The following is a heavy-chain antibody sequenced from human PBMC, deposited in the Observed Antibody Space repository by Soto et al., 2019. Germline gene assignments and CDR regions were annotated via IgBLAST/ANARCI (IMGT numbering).Heavy chain of an antibody. CDR1: GESFSGYY. D-gene: IGHD4-4*01. V-gene: IGHV4-34*01. CDR3: ARGFSNSITTRFDS. J-gene: IGHJ4*02. Sequence: VHLQQWGAGLLRPSETLSLTCTVSGESFSGYYWSWIRQSPEKGLEWIGVVYDSGETKYNPSLKSRVTISEDPSKNQFSLRMSSMTAADTAVYYCARGFSNSITTRFDSWGQGTLVTVSS. CDR2: VYDSGET.